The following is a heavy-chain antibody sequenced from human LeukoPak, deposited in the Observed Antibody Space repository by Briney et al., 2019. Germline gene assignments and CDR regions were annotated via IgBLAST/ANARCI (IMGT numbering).Heavy chain of an antibody. CDR3: ARERGRGRDSPWFDY. D-gene: IGHD1-26*01. Sequence: PGGSLRLSCAASGFIVSGDFMSWVRQAPGKGLEWVSVIYSGGSTYYADSVEGRFTISRDNSKNTLDLQMTGLRAEDTAVYYCARERGRGRDSPWFDYWGQGTLVTVSS. J-gene: IGHJ4*02. CDR2: IYSGGST. CDR1: GFIVSGDF. V-gene: IGHV3-53*01.